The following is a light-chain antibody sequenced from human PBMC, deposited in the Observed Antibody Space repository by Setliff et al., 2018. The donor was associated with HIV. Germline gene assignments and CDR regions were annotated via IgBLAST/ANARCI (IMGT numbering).Light chain of an antibody. CDR2: DTS. Sequence: QAVVTQEPSPTVSPGGTVTLTCGSSTGAVTSGHFPYWFQQKPGLAPRTLIYDTSNRYSWTPARFSGSLLGGKAALTLSGAQPEDEVEYYCLLSYSGVRYVFGTGTKVTVL. CDR3: LLSYSGVRYV. V-gene: IGLV7-46*01. J-gene: IGLJ1*01. CDR1: TGAVTSGHF.